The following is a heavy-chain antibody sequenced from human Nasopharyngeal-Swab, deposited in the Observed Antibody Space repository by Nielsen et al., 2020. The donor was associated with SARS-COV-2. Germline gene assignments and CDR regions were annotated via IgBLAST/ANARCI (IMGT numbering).Heavy chain of an antibody. CDR3: ARCSGWDRRNDY. V-gene: IGHV4-39*01. D-gene: IGHD6-19*01. Sequence: RQAPGKGLEWIGSIYYSGSTYYNPSLKSRVTISVDTSKNQFSLKLSSVTAADTAVYYCARCSGWDRRNDYWGQGTLVTVSS. J-gene: IGHJ4*02. CDR2: IYYSGST.